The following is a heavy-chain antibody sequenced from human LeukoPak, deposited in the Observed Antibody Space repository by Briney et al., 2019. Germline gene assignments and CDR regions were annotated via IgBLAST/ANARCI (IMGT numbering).Heavy chain of an antibody. CDR2: MNPNSDNA. J-gene: IGHJ4*02. Sequence: AASVNVSCKASGYTFTSYDINWVRQAPGQGLEWMGWMNPNSDNAGYAQKFQGRVTMTRNPSISTAYMELSSLRSEDTAVYYCARNVRDTGAFDYWGQGTLVTVSS. CDR1: GYTFTSYD. V-gene: IGHV1-8*01. CDR3: ARNVRDTGAFDY. D-gene: IGHD5-18*01.